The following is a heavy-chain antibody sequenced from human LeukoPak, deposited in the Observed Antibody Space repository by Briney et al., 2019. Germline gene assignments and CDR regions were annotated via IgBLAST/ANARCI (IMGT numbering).Heavy chain of an antibody. J-gene: IGHJ4*02. D-gene: IGHD6-19*01. CDR3: ARGIRSGCYPCDY. CDR1: GYTFTSHG. CDR2: ISGYDGNT. Sequence: ASVKVSCKTSGYTFTSHGIGWVGQAAGQGGEWMGWISGYDGNTKYVEKFKDRVTMTTDTFTSTAYMELRSLRSDDTAVYYCARGIRSGCYPCDYWGQGTVVTVSS. V-gene: IGHV1-18*01.